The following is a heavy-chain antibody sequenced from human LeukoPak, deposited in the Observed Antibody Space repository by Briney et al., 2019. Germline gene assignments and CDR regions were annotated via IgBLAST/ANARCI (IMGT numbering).Heavy chain of an antibody. V-gene: IGHV3-7*02. CDR1: GFTFSTYW. CDR3: ATSGSYYDY. Sequence: PGGSLRLPCAASGFTFSTYWMNWVRQAPGKRLEWVANINQDGSEKYYVDSVKGRFTISRDNAKNSLYLHMNSLRAEDTAVYYCATSGSYYDYWGQGTLVTVSS. D-gene: IGHD1-26*01. CDR2: INQDGSEK. J-gene: IGHJ4*02.